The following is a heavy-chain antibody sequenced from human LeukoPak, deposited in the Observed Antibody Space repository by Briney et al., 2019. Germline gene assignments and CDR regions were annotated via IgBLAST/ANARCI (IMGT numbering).Heavy chain of an antibody. D-gene: IGHD2-15*01. V-gene: IGHV3-49*03. CDR3: TRAARLLYWYFDL. Sequence: GGSLRLSCTASGFTFGDYAMSWFRQAPGKGLGWVGFIRSKTYGGTTEYAASLKGRFTISRDDSKSIAYLQMNSLKTEDTAVYYCTRAARLLYWYFDLWGRGTLVTVSS. CDR2: IRSKTYGGTT. J-gene: IGHJ2*01. CDR1: GFTFGDYA.